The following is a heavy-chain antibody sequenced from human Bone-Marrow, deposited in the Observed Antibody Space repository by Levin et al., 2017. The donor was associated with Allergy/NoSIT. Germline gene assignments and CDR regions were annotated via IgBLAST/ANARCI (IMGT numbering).Heavy chain of an antibody. CDR3: ARAIPSGGNSYYYYSMDV. CDR2: IYYSGST. V-gene: IGHV4-59*01. CDR1: GGSTSGYY. J-gene: IGHJ6*03. D-gene: IGHD4-23*01. Sequence: GSLRLSCTVSGGSTSGYYWSWIRQPPEKGLEWIGYIYYSGSTKYNASLKSRVTISVDTSKNQFSLKLTSVTAADTAVYSCARAIPSGGNSYYYYSMDVWGKGTTVTVSS.